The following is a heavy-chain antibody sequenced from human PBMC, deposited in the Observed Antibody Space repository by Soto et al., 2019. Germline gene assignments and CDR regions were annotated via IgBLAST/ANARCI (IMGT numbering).Heavy chain of an antibody. J-gene: IGHJ4*02. Sequence: GGSLRLSCAASGFTFSSYSMNWVRQAPGKGLEWVSSISSSSSYIYYADSVKGRFTISRDNAKNSLYLQMNSLRAEDTAVYYCARDHEARRGSYFDYWGQGTLVTVSS. V-gene: IGHV3-21*01. CDR1: GFTFSSYS. CDR2: ISSSSSYI. D-gene: IGHD3-16*01. CDR3: ARDHEARRGSYFDY.